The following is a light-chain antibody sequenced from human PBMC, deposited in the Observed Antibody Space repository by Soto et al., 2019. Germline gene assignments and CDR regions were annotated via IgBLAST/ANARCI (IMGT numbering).Light chain of an antibody. Sequence: DIQMTQSPSSVSASVGDRVTITCRASQGVSGWLAWYQQKPGKAPKLLIYAASTLQRGVPSRFSGSGSATDFTLSISSLQPEDSETYYCQQAKSFPLTCGGGTKVEI. CDR3: QQAKSFPLT. V-gene: IGKV1-12*01. CDR1: QGVSGW. CDR2: AAS. J-gene: IGKJ4*01.